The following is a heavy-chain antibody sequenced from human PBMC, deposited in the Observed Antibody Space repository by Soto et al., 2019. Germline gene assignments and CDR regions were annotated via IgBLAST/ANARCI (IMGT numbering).Heavy chain of an antibody. CDR2: IYYSGST. Sequence: PSETLSLTCTVSGGSISSYYWSWIRQPPGKALEWIGYIYYSGSTNYNPSLKSRVTISVDTSKNQFSLKLSSVTAADTAVYYCARVGNGEDATGEWYDPWGQGTLVPVSA. D-gene: IGHD2-15*01. J-gene: IGHJ5*01. CDR3: ARVGNGEDATGEWYDP. CDR1: GGSISSYY. V-gene: IGHV4-59*01.